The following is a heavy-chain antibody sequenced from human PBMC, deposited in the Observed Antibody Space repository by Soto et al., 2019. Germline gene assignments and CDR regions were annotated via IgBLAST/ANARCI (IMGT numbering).Heavy chain of an antibody. CDR3: ARLGHLGEYNYGYGDF. CDR2: IKEDGSDK. CDR1: GFTFSRYW. J-gene: IGHJ4*02. Sequence: EVRLVESGGGLVQPGGSLRLSCAASGFTFSRYWMSWVRQAPGKGLEWVANIKEDGSDKYYLDSVKGRFTISKDNAKTSVYLQLNSLRAEDTAIYYCARLGHLGEYNYGYGDFWGQGTLVTVSS. D-gene: IGHD5-18*01. V-gene: IGHV3-7*01.